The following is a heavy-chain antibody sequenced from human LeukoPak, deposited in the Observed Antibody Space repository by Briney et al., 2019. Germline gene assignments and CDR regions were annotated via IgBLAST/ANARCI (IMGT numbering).Heavy chain of an antibody. CDR1: GGSISGYY. Sequence: SETLSLTCTVSGGSISGYYWSWIRQPPGKELEWIGYIYESGSTDYNPSLRSRVTISRDTSKNQFSLKLSSVTAADTAVYYCARGLRGYSYGYVPWELSYYMDVWGKGTTVTISS. V-gene: IGHV4-4*09. CDR3: ARGLRGYSYGYVPWELSYYMDV. J-gene: IGHJ6*03. CDR2: IYESGST. D-gene: IGHD5-18*01.